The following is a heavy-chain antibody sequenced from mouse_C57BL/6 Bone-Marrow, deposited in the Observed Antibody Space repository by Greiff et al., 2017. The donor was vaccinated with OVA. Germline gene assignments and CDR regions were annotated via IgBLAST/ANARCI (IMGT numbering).Heavy chain of an antibody. CDR1: GYTFTSYW. CDR3: SRTPSDGYYAMYY. CDR2: IDPSDSET. D-gene: IGHD2-3*01. Sequence: QVQLQQPGAELVRPGSSVKLSCKASGYTFTSYWMHWVKQRPIQGLEWIGNIDPSDSETHYNQKFKDKATLTVAKSSSTAYMQLSSLTSEDSAVYYCSRTPSDGYYAMYYWGQGTSVTVSS. J-gene: IGHJ4*01. V-gene: IGHV1-52*01.